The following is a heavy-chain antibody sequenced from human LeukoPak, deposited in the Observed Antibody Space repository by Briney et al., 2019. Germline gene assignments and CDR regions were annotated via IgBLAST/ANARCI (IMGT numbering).Heavy chain of an antibody. V-gene: IGHV4-34*01. CDR1: GGSFSGYY. CDR2: INHSGST. Sequence: PSETLSLTCAVYGGSFSGYYWSWIRQPPGKGLEWIGEINHSGSTNYNPSLKSRVTISVDTSKNQFSLKLSSVTAADTAVYYCARGYQLLIFHYWGQGTLVTVSS. D-gene: IGHD2-2*01. CDR3: ARGYQLLIFHY. J-gene: IGHJ4*02.